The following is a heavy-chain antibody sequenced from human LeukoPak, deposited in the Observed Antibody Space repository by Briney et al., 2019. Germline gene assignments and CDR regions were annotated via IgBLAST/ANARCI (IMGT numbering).Heavy chain of an antibody. J-gene: IGHJ4*02. CDR3: ARLAGGAPYYYFDY. CDR1: GYTFTVYY. Sequence: ASVKVSCKASGYTFTVYYMHWMRQAPGQGFEWMGWINPNSGGTNYAQKFQGRVTMTRDTSISTAYMELSSLRSDDTAVYYCARLAGGAPYYYFDYWGQGTLVTVSS. V-gene: IGHV1-2*02. CDR2: INPNSGGT. D-gene: IGHD1-26*01.